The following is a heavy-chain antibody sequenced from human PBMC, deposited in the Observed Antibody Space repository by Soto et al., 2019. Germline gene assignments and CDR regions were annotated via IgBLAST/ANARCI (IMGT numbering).Heavy chain of an antibody. J-gene: IGHJ4*02. D-gene: IGHD2-21*02. Sequence: GASVKVSCKPSGYTFNTYYLHWLRQAPGQALEWMGAIHPSGGGTTYAQKFLGRVTVTRDTSTTTVFMELSSLRSDDTAVYYCARGGHIAVVTASFDYWGQGTLVTVSS. V-gene: IGHV1-46*02. CDR2: IHPSGGGT. CDR3: ARGGHIAVVTASFDY. CDR1: GYTFNTYY.